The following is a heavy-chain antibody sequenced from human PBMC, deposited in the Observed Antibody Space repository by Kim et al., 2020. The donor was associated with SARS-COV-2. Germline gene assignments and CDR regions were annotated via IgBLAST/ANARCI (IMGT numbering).Heavy chain of an antibody. CDR3: ARVRSIMSNFRYYYGMDV. Sequence: SETLSLTCTVSGGSISSVDYYWSWIRQPPGKGLEWIGYIYYSGNTYYSPSLKSRVTISVDTSKNQFSLKLSSVTAADTAVYFCARVRSIMSNFRYYYGMDVWGQGTTVTVSS. J-gene: IGHJ6*02. D-gene: IGHD6-6*01. CDR2: IYYSGNT. CDR1: GGSISSVDYY. V-gene: IGHV4-30-4*01.